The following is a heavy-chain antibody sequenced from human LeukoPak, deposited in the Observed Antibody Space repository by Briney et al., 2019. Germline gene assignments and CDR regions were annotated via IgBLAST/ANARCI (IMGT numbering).Heavy chain of an antibody. D-gene: IGHD1-14*01. CDR2: IYYSGGT. CDR3: ARAPEYGLYYFDY. CDR1: DDSISSSSYY. Sequence: SETLSLTCTVSDDSISSSSYYWGWIRQPPGKGLEWIGTIYYSGGTYYNPSLKSRVTISVDTSKNQFSLKLTSVTAADTAVYYCARAPEYGLYYFDYWGQGTLVTVSS. V-gene: IGHV4-39*07. J-gene: IGHJ4*02.